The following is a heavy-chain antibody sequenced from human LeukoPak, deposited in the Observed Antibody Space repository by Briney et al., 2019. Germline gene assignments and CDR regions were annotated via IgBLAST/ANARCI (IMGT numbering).Heavy chain of an antibody. V-gene: IGHV3-53*01. CDR2: IYSGGST. D-gene: IGHD1-1*01. CDR1: GFTFSDFW. Sequence: GGSLRLSCAASGFTFSDFWMSWVRQAPGKGLEWVSVIYSGGSTYYADSVKGRFTISRDNSKNTLYLQMNSLRAEDTAVYYCASPGTRGGIYFDYWGQGTLVTVSS. CDR3: ASPGTRGGIYFDY. J-gene: IGHJ4*02.